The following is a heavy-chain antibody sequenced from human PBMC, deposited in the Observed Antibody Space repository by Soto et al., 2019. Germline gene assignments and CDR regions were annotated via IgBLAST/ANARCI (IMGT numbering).Heavy chain of an antibody. CDR1: GGSISSGGYY. CDR3: ARDETLDTPGAFDI. CDR2: IYYSGST. V-gene: IGHV4-31*03. D-gene: IGHD2-15*01. Sequence: QVQLHESGPVLVKPSQTLSLTCTVSGGSISSGGYYWSWIRQHPGMGLEWIGYIYYSGSTYYNPSLKSRVTISVDTSKNQFSLKLSSVTAADTAVYYCARDETLDTPGAFDIWGQGTMVTVSS. J-gene: IGHJ3*02.